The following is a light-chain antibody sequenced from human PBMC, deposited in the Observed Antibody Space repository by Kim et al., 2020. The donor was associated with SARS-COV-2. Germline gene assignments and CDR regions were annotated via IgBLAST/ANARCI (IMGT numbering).Light chain of an antibody. J-gene: IGKJ4*01. CDR3: KQFKEYPFT. CDR2: DAS. Sequence: AIQLTQSPSSLSASVGDRVTITCRASQGISSALAWYQQKPGKPPKVLIYDASSLESGVPSRFSGSGSGADFTLTISSLQPEDFASYYCKQFKEYPFTFGGGTKVDIK. V-gene: IGKV1D-13*01. CDR1: QGISSA.